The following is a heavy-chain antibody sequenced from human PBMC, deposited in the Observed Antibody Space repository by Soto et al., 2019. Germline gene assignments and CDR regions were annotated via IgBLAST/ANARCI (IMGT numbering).Heavy chain of an antibody. CDR2: ISSSSSYT. CDR3: AGDPGGNPAPYFDY. J-gene: IGHJ4*02. V-gene: IGHV3-11*06. Sequence: PGGSLRLSCAASGFTFSDYYMSWIRQAPGKRLEWVSYISSSSSYTNYADSVKGRFTISRDNAKNSLYLQMNSLRAEDTAVYYCAGDPGGNPAPYFDYWGQGTLVTVSS. D-gene: IGHD2-15*01. CDR1: GFTFSDYY.